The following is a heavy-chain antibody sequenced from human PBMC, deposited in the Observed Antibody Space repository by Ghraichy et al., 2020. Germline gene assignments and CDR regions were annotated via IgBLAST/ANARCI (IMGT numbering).Heavy chain of an antibody. V-gene: IGHV4-59*01. CDR3: AQYTYGRTLQY. CDR2: IYYTGST. CDR1: DDSISRYY. J-gene: IGHJ4*02. D-gene: IGHD5-18*01. Sequence: SETLSLTCTVSDDSISRYYWSWIRQPPGKGLEWIGYIYYTGSTNYNPSLKSRVTILLHTSKNQFSLQLTSVTAADTAVYYCAQYTYGRTLQYWGQGTLVTVSS.